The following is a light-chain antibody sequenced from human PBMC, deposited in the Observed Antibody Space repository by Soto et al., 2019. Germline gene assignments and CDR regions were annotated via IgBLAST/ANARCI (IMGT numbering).Light chain of an antibody. CDR2: ATS. Sequence: EIVLTQSPATLSLSPGERATLSCRASQSVTNSLALYQQKTGQAPRLLSFATSHRATDIPTRFSGSGSETDFTLTIRSLEPEDFEFYACQQRSDWPPALTVGGGPKVEIK. J-gene: IGKJ4*02. V-gene: IGKV3-11*01. CDR3: QQRSDWPPALT. CDR1: QSVTNS.